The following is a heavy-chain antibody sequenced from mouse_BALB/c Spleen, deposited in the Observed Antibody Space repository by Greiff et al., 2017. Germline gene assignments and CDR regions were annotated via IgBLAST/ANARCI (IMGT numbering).Heavy chain of an antibody. CDR3: AKVPPTKNYAMDY. D-gene: IGHD1-3*01. J-gene: IGHJ4*01. V-gene: IGHV2-5-1*01. Sequence: QVQLKESGPSLVQPSQSLSITCTVSGFSLTSYGVHWVRQSPGKGLEWLGVIWRGGSTDYNAAFMSRLSITKDNSKSQVFFKMNSLQADDTAIYYCAKVPPTKNYAMDYWGQGTSVTVSS. CDR2: IWRGGST. CDR1: GFSLTSYG.